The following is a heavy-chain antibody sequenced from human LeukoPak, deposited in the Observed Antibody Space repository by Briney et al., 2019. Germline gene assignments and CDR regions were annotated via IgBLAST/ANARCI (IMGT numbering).Heavy chain of an antibody. CDR3: ARENWNYMGFDY. CDR1: GGSFSGYY. CDR2: INHSGST. D-gene: IGHD1-7*01. V-gene: IGHV4-34*01. Sequence: PSETLSLTCAVYGGSFSGYYWSWIRQPPGKGLEWIGEINHSGSTNYNPSLKSRVTISVDTSKNQFSLKLSSVTAADTAVYYCARENWNYMGFDYWGQGTLVTVSS. J-gene: IGHJ4*02.